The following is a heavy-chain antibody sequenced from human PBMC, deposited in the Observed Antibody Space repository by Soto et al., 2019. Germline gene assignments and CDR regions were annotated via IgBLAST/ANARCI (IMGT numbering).Heavy chain of an antibody. Sequence: PSETLSLTCTVSGGSISSSSYYWGWIRQPPGKGLEWIGSIYYSGSTYYNPSLKSRVTISVDTSKNQFSLKLSSVTAADTAVYYCARHQGQWFGGLYYFEYCGQGTLVSVSS. CDR1: GGSISSSSYY. CDR2: IYYSGST. V-gene: IGHV4-39*01. J-gene: IGHJ4*02. D-gene: IGHD3-10*01. CDR3: ARHQGQWFGGLYYFEY.